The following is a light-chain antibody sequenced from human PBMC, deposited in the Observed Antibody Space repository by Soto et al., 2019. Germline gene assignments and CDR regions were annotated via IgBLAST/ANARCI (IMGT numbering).Light chain of an antibody. CDR3: QQYASSRFT. V-gene: IGKV3-20*01. CDR1: QSVSSSY. CDR2: GAS. J-gene: IGKJ3*01. Sequence: EIVLTQSPGTLSLSPGERATLSCRASQSVSSSYLAWYQQKPGQAPRLLIYGASSRATGIPDRFNGSGSGTDFTLTISRLEPEDFAVYYCQQYASSRFTFGPGTKVDIK.